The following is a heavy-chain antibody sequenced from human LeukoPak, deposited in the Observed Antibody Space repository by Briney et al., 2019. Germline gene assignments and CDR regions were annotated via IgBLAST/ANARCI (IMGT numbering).Heavy chain of an antibody. D-gene: IGHD3-10*01. CDR2: ISGSGGST. J-gene: IGHJ4*02. V-gene: IGHV3-23*01. CDR1: GFTFSSYG. CDR3: AKRLYGSGSYFIPGGYYFDY. Sequence: GGSLRLSCAASGFTFSSYGMSWVRQAPGKGLEWVSAISGSGGSTYYADSVKGRFTISRDNSKNTLYLQMNSLRAEDTAVYYCAKRLYGSGSYFIPGGYYFDYWGQGTLVTVSS.